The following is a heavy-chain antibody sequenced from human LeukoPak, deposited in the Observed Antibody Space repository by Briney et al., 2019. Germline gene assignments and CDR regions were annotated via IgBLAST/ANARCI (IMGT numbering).Heavy chain of an antibody. CDR1: GFTFSSYA. CDR3: AKKVEDSFYYYMDV. D-gene: IGHD5-24*01. V-gene: IGHV3-23*01. J-gene: IGHJ6*03. CDR2: ISGSGGST. Sequence: GSLRLSCAASGFTFSSYAMSWVRQAPGKGLEWVSAISGSGGSTYYADSVKGRFTISRDNSKNTLYLQMNSLRAEDTAVYYCAKKVEDSFYYYMDVWGKGTTVTVSS.